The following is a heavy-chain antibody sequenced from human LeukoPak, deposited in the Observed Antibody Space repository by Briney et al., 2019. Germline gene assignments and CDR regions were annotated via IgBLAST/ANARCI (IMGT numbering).Heavy chain of an antibody. D-gene: IGHD3-10*01. CDR3: AKGITMVRGKYYYYGMDV. CDR1: GFTFDDYA. V-gene: IGHV3-9*01. CDR2: ISWNSGSI. J-gene: IGHJ6*02. Sequence: GGSLRLSCAASGFTFDDYAMHSVRQAPGKGLEWVSEISWNSGSIGYADSVKGRFTISRDNAKNSLYLQMNSLRAEDTALYYCAKGITMVRGKYYYYGMDVWGQGTTVTVSS.